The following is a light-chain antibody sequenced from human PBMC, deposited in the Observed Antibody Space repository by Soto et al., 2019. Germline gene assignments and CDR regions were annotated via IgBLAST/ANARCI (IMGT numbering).Light chain of an antibody. CDR3: QSYDTSLSASV. CDR1: RSNIGAGYA. J-gene: IGLJ2*01. Sequence: QPVLTQPPSVSGAPGQRVTISCTGSRSNIGAGYAVHWYQQLPGTAPKLLIYDNTNRPSGVPDRFSASESGTSASLAITGLQSEDEADYCCQSYDTSLSASVFGGGTKLTVL. V-gene: IGLV1-40*01. CDR2: DNT.